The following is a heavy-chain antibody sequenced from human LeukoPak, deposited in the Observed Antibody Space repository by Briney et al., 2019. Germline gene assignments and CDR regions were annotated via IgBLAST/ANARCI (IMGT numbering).Heavy chain of an antibody. CDR3: ARDSGTTGEVKFDP. J-gene: IGHJ5*02. V-gene: IGHV4-4*07. Sequence: SETLSLTCTVSGGSISSYYWSWIRQPAGKGLEWIGRMYTSGSTNYNPSLKSRATMSVDTSKNQFSLKLSSVTAADTAVCYCARDSGTTGEVKFDPWGQGTLVTVSS. CDR2: MYTSGST. CDR1: GGSISSYY. D-gene: IGHD1-7*01.